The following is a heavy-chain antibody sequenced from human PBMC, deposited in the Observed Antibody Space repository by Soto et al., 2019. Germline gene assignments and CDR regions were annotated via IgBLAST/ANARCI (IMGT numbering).Heavy chain of an antibody. J-gene: IGHJ4*02. CDR1: GYSFTSWT. CDR2: IDAGNGIT. CDR3: ARWRGAFDS. D-gene: IGHD1-26*01. Sequence: ASVKVSCKASGYSFTSWTIHWVRQAPGKSLESMGWIDAGNGITKYSQKFQDRVTITRDTSASTAYMELNSLRSEDTAVYYCARWRGAFDSWGQEALVTVSS. V-gene: IGHV1-3*01.